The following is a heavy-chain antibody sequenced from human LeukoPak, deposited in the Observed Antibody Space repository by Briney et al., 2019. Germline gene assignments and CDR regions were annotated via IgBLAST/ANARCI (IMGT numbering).Heavy chain of an antibody. CDR3: ARRIDYYGSGSRYYYGMDV. Sequence: GESLKISCKGSGYSFTSYWISWMRQMPGKGLEWMGRIDPSDSYTNYSPSFQGHVTISADKSISIASLQWRSLKASDTAMYYCARRIDYYGSGSRYYYGMDVWGQGTTVTVSS. CDR1: GYSFTSYW. CDR2: IDPSDSYT. J-gene: IGHJ6*02. D-gene: IGHD3-10*01. V-gene: IGHV5-10-1*01.